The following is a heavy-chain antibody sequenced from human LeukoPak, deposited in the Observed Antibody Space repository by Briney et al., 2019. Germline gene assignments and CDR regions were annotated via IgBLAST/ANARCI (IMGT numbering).Heavy chain of an antibody. J-gene: IGHJ6*02. CDR1: GFTLSSYV. D-gene: IGHD7-27*01. CDR3: ARAGAVSLYGMDV. CDR2: ISHDESKK. V-gene: IGHV3-30-3*01. Sequence: GGSLRLTCAASGFTLSSYVMHWVRQAPGKGLEWVAVISHDESKKYYADSVKGRFTISRDNSKNTLSLQMNSLRPGDTAVYYCARAGAVSLYGMDVWGQGTTVTVSS.